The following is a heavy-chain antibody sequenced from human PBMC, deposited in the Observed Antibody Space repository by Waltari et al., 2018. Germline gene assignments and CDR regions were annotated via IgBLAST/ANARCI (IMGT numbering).Heavy chain of an antibody. J-gene: IGHJ5*02. D-gene: IGHD2-8*01. CDR3: ATSKYCTNGVFLTWFDP. V-gene: IGHV4-59*03. Sequence: QVQLQESGPGLVKPSETLSLTCSVSGGSISSYYWTWLRQPPGKGLEWIGYIYHTGSNHYHPALKSRVTMSGNTSKNQFSLEPSSVTAADAAVYYCATSKYCTNGVFLTWFDPWGQGTLVTVSS. CDR2: IYHTGSN. CDR1: GGSISSYY.